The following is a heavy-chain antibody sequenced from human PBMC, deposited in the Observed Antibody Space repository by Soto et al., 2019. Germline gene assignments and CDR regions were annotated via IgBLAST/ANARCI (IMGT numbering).Heavy chain of an antibody. CDR2: IYYSGST. Sequence: SETLSLTCTVSCGSISSYYWSWIRQPPGKGLEWIGYIYYSGSTNYNPSLKSRVTISVDTSKNQFSLKLSSVTAADTAVYYCARDPPRYDFWSGYYFSGEFDPWGQGTLVTVSS. CDR3: ARDPPRYDFWSGYYFSGEFDP. V-gene: IGHV4-59*01. D-gene: IGHD3-3*01. CDR1: CGSISSYY. J-gene: IGHJ5*02.